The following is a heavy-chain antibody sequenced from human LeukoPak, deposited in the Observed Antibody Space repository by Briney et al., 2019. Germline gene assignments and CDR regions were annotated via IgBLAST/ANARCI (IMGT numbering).Heavy chain of an antibody. D-gene: IGHD6-19*01. V-gene: IGHV1-2*02. Sequence: VASVKVSCKASGYTFTGYYMHWVRQAPGQGLEWMGWINPNSGGTNYARKFQGRVTMTRDTSISTAYMELSRLRSDDTAVYYCARLLPSVAGSSFDYWGQGTLVTVSS. CDR2: INPNSGGT. J-gene: IGHJ4*02. CDR1: GYTFTGYY. CDR3: ARLLPSVAGSSFDY.